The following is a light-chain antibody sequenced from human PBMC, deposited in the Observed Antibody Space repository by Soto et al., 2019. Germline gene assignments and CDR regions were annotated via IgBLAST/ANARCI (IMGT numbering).Light chain of an antibody. V-gene: IGKV3-20*01. J-gene: IGKJ4*01. CDR3: QQYGSLPLT. CDR1: QSVTSNY. CDR2: GPS. Sequence: EIVLTQSPGTLSLPPGGRATLAGSASQSVTSNYLAWYQQTTGQAPRLLIYGPSSRATGIPDRFSGSGSGTDFTLTISRLEPEDFSLYYCQQYGSLPLTFGGGTKVDIK.